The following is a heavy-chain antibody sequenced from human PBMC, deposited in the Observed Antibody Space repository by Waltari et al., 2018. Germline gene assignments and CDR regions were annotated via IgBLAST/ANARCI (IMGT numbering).Heavy chain of an antibody. D-gene: IGHD3-22*01. CDR1: GFTFSSYW. J-gene: IGHJ6*03. CDR3: AREGASYYYDSSSYYAYWYYYYMDV. CDR2: IKQDGSEK. Sequence: EVQLVESGGGLVQPGGSLRLSCAASGFTFSSYWMSWVRQAPGKGLEWVANIKQDGSEKYYVDSVKGRFTISRDNAKNSLYLQMNSLRAEDTAVYYCAREGASYYYDSSSYYAYWYYYYMDVWGKGTTVTVSS. V-gene: IGHV3-7*01.